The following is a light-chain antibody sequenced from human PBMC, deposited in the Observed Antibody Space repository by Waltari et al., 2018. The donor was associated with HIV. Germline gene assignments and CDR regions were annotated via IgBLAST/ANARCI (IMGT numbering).Light chain of an antibody. J-gene: IGLJ1*01. CDR1: SSDVGGYNF. V-gene: IGLV2-14*03. CDR2: DVS. Sequence: LTQPASVSGSPGQSITISCTGTSSDVGGYNFVSWYQQHPGKAPKLMITDVSNRPSGFSNRFSVSQSGNTASLTISGLQAEDEADYYCSSYTSSRTPFVFGTGTKVTVL. CDR3: SSYTSSRTPFV.